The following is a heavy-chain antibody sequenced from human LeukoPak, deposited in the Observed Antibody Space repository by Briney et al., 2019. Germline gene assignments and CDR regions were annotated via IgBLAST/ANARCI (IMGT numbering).Heavy chain of an antibody. D-gene: IGHD3-10*01. Sequence: GGSLRLSCAASGFSFSNFDMSWVRQAPGKGLEWVSYISSSGSTIYYADSVKGRFTISRDNSKNTLYLQMNSLRAEDTAVYYCARDQYYYGSGPQDYWGQGTLVTVSS. CDR1: GFSFSNFD. CDR3: ARDQYYYGSGPQDY. J-gene: IGHJ4*02. CDR2: ISSSGSTI. V-gene: IGHV3-11*04.